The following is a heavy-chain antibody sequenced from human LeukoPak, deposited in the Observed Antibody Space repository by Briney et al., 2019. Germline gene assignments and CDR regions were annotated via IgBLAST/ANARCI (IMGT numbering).Heavy chain of an antibody. J-gene: IGHJ4*02. CDR3: AREILGSAFSFDY. D-gene: IGHD1-26*01. CDR1: GFTFRSYT. CDR2: ILYDGRTT. Sequence: GGSLRLSCAASGFTFRSYTMHWVRQAPGKGLEWVAVILYDGRTTNYAESVRGRSTTSRDTSENTLYLQMNNLRPEDTAIYYCAREILGSAFSFDYWGQGTLVTVSS. V-gene: IGHV3-30*04.